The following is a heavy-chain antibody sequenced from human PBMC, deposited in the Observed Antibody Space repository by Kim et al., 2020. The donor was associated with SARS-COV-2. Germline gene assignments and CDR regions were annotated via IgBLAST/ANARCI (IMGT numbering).Heavy chain of an antibody. V-gene: IGHV4-39*01. Sequence: SETLSLTCTVSGGSISSSSYYWGWIRQPPGKGLEWIGSIYYSGSTYYNPSLKSRVTISVDTSKNQFSLKLSSVTAADTAVYYCARRLFPVTRADDAFDIWGQGTMVTVSS. D-gene: IGHD4-17*01. CDR2: IYYSGST. CDR3: ARRLFPVTRADDAFDI. J-gene: IGHJ3*02. CDR1: GGSISSSSYY.